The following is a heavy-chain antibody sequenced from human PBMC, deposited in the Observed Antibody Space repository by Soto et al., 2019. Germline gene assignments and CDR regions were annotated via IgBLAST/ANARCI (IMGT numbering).Heavy chain of an antibody. CDR1: GYTFTGYY. D-gene: IGHD1-7*01. CDR2: INPNSGGT. Sequence: ASVKVSCKASGYTFTGYYMHWVRQAPGQGLEWMGWINPNSGGTNYAQKFQGRVTMTRDTSISTAYMELSRLRSDDTAVYYCARQYNWNYAVDAFDIWGQGTMVT. J-gene: IGHJ3*02. V-gene: IGHV1-2*02. CDR3: ARQYNWNYAVDAFDI.